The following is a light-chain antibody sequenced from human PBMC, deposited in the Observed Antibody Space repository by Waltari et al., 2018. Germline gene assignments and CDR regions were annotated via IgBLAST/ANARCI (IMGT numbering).Light chain of an antibody. CDR3: QQSHSTPLT. J-gene: IGKJ4*01. CDR2: TAS. Sequence: DIQMTQSPSSLSASVGDRVTITCRASRTISIYLNWYQQKPGKAPKLLIYTASTLQPGVPSRFSGSGSGTDFTLTISSLQPEDFATYYCQQSHSTPLTFGGGTKV. V-gene: IGKV1-39*01. CDR1: RTISIY.